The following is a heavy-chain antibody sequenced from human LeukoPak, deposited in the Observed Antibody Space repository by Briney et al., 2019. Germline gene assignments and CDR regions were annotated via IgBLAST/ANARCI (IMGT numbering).Heavy chain of an antibody. D-gene: IGHD6-19*01. Sequence: GGSLRLSCAASGFTVSSNYMSWVRQAPGKGLKWVSVIHSGGSTYYADSVKGRFTISRDNSKNTLYPQMNSLRAEDTAVYYCAREGMAVPGTLDYWGQGTLVTVSS. V-gene: IGHV3-66*01. CDR2: IHSGGST. CDR1: GFTVSSNY. CDR3: AREGMAVPGTLDY. J-gene: IGHJ4*02.